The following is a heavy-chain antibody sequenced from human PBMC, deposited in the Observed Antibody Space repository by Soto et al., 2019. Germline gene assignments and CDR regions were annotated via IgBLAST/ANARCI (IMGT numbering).Heavy chain of an antibody. J-gene: IGHJ4*02. V-gene: IGHV1-69*06. CDR2: IVVDSNTA. D-gene: IGHD1-26*01. CDR1: GSTFNNFA. Sequence: QVVLLQSGAEVKEPGSSVRVSCQVSGSTFNNFAFSWVRQAPGHGPEWMGGIVVDSNTAEYSQRFQDRVTTTADTSPDTLYMELGSLTFEDTAVYYCARAIKRWEVNYYFDFWGQGTLVTVSS. CDR3: ARAIKRWEVNYYFDF.